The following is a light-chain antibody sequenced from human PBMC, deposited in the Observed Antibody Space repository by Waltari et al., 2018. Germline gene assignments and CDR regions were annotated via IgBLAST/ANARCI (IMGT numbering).Light chain of an antibody. CDR3: QKYGSLPAT. CDR2: DAS. CDR1: QSISRY. Sequence: IMLTQSPGTLSLSPGERAPLPCRASQSISRYLAWYQQKPGQAPRLLIYDASTRATGIPDRFSGSGSGTDFSLTISRLEPEDFAVYYCQKYGSLPATFGQGTKVEIK. J-gene: IGKJ1*01. V-gene: IGKV3-20*01.